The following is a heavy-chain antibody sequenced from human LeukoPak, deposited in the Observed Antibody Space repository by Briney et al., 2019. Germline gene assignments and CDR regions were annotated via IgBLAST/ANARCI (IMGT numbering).Heavy chain of an antibody. J-gene: IGHJ4*02. CDR3: AKEWKQLAEGVDY. Sequence: GGSLRLSCAASGFTISGYWMHWVRQAPGKGLEWVSAISGSGGSTYYADSVKGRSTISRDNSKNTLYLQMNSLRAEDTAVYYCAKEWKQLAEGVDYWGQGTLVTVSS. CDR2: ISGSGGST. CDR1: GFTISGYW. V-gene: IGHV3-23*01. D-gene: IGHD6-6*01.